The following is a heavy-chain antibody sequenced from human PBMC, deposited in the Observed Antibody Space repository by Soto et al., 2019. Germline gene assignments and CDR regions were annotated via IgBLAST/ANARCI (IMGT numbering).Heavy chain of an antibody. D-gene: IGHD6-19*01. J-gene: IGHJ4*02. Sequence: SETLSLTCAVSGGSISSGGYSWSWIRQPPGKGLEWIGYIYHSGSTYYNPSLKSRVTISVDRSKNQFSLKLSSVTAADTAVYYCAKDLSVAVAGALWGQGTLVTVSS. V-gene: IGHV4-30-2*01. CDR1: GGSISSGGYS. CDR3: AKDLSVAVAGAL. CDR2: IYHSGST.